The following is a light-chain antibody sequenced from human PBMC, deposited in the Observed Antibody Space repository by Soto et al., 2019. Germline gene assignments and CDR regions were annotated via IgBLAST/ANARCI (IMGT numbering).Light chain of an antibody. Sequence: DIQMTQSPSSLSASVGNRVTITCQASQDISNYLNWYQQKPGKAPKLLIYDASNLDTGVPSRFSGGGYGTDFSLTISSLQPEDIATYYCQHYDNVPITFGQGTRLEIK. J-gene: IGKJ5*01. CDR1: QDISNY. CDR3: QHYDNVPIT. CDR2: DAS. V-gene: IGKV1-33*01.